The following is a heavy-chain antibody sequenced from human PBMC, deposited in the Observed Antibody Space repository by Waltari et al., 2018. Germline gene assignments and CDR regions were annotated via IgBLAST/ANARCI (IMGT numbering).Heavy chain of an antibody. CDR2: IIGIVGST. J-gene: IGHJ4*02. CDR1: GFTFSSYA. V-gene: IGHV3-23*01. CDR3: AKEDGRLFYSFDY. D-gene: IGHD3-3*01. Sequence: EVQLLESGGGLVQPGGSLRLSCAASGFTFSSYAMSWVHQAPGKGLEWVAAIIGIVGSTYYADSVKGRFTISRDKSKNTLYLQMNSLRAEDTAVYYCAKEDGRLFYSFDYWGQGTLVTVSS.